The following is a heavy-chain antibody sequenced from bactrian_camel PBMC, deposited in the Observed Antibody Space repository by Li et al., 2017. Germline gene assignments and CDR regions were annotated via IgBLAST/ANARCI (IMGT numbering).Heavy chain of an antibody. V-gene: IGHV3-2*01. CDR3: AAVIDRGGHCTWSGAEFNF. CDR2: LDIDGSST. D-gene: IGHD1*01. Sequence: QLVESGGGLVQPGGSLRLSCAASGLTFSSYYMSWVRQAPGKGLEWVSTLDIDGSSTYYEDSVKGRFAISRDTAENTLYLQMTDLKPEDTAVYYCAAVIDRGGHCTWSGAEFNFWGQGTQVTVS. CDR1: GLTFSSYY. J-gene: IGHJ6*01.